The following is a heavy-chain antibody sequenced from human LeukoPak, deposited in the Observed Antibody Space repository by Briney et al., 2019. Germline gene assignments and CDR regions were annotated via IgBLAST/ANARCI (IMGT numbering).Heavy chain of an antibody. J-gene: IGHJ4*02. CDR3: VKRGYTHAYDC. V-gene: IGHV3-23*01. CDR1: GFTFSSYA. CDR2: ISSSGGNT. Sequence: PGGSLRLSCAASGFTFSSYAMSWVRQAPGKGLEWVSSISSSGGNTYYADSVKGRFTISRDNSKTTLYLQMSSLRAEDTAVYYCVKRGYTHAYDCWGQGTLVTVSS. D-gene: IGHD5-18*01.